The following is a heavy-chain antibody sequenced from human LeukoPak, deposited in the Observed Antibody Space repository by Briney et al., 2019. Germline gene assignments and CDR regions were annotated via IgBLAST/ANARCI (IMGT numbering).Heavy chain of an antibody. Sequence: GGSLRLSCAASGFVFSHFNMHWVRQAPGKGLEWVAFIFYEEGKRSYSDSVKGRFTIPRDISKRTLYLQMNGLRVEDTAVYYCAKDSATWGFDSWGQGTLVTVSS. CDR3: AKDSATWGFDS. V-gene: IGHV3-30*02. D-gene: IGHD3-16*01. CDR1: GFVFSHFN. CDR2: IFYEEGKR. J-gene: IGHJ4*02.